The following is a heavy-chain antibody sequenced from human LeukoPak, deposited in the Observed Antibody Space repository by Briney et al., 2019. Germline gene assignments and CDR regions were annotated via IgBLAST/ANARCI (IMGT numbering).Heavy chain of an antibody. CDR3: AKDREYYYDSSGFDY. Sequence: GRSLRLSCAASGFTFSSYGMHWVRQAPGKGLEWVAVISYDGSNKYYADSVKGRFTISRDNSKNTLYLQMNSLRAEDTAVYYCAKDREYYYDSSGFDYWGQGTLATVSS. D-gene: IGHD3-22*01. J-gene: IGHJ4*02. CDR2: ISYDGSNK. V-gene: IGHV3-30*18. CDR1: GFTFSSYG.